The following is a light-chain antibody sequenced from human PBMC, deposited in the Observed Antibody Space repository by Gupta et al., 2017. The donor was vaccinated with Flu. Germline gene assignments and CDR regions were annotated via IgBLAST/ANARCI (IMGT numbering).Light chain of an antibody. CDR2: GTS. Sequence: EIVLTQSPGTLYLSPGERATRSCRASQSVSSDYLAWYRQKPGQAPRLLMYGTSNRDTGIPDRFSGSGSGTEFTLTISRREPEDFGMYYCQHESRCPWTFGQGTKVEVK. CDR3: QHESRCPWT. CDR1: QSVSSDY. V-gene: IGKV3-20*01. J-gene: IGKJ1*01.